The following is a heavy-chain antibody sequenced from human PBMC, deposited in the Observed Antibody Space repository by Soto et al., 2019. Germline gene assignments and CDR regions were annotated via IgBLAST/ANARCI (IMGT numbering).Heavy chain of an antibody. CDR3: VIGPTLGCSTTSCLLDY. J-gene: IGHJ4*02. Sequence: SETLSLTCAVYGESFSDYYWTWIRQPPGKGLEWVGVINHSGSTNYYPSLKSRVTISVVTTKNQNPLKSNTVTAADTAVYYCVIGPTLGCSTTSCLLDYWGQETLVTVSS. V-gene: IGHV4-34*01. CDR1: GESFSDYY. D-gene: IGHD2-2*01. CDR2: INHSGST.